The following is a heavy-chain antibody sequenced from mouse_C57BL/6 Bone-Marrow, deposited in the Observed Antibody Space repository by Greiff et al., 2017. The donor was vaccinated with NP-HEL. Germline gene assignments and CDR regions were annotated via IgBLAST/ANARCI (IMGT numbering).Heavy chain of an antibody. Sequence: EVQLQESGGGLVQPKGSLKLSCAASGFSFNTYAMNWVRQAPGKGLEWVARIRSKSNNYATYYADSVKDRFTISRDDSESMLYLQMNNLKTEDTAMYYCVRHNMERGYFDVWGTGTTVTVSS. CDR2: IRSKSNNYAT. CDR3: VRHNMERGYFDV. V-gene: IGHV10-1*01. CDR1: GFSFNTYA. J-gene: IGHJ1*03.